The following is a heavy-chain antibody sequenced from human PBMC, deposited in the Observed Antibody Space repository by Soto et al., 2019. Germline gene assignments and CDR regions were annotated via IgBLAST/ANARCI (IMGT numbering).Heavy chain of an antibody. V-gene: IGHV3-48*03. CDR1: GFTFSNYE. D-gene: IGHD1-1*01. Sequence: EVQVLESGGGLVQPGGSLRLSCAASGFTFSNYEMNWVRQAPGKGLEWVSYIPSSGGTIYYADSVKGRFTISRDNAKKSLYLQMNSLRAEDTAVYYCARNWNEYLDYWGRGTLVTVSS. CDR2: IPSSGGTI. J-gene: IGHJ4*02. CDR3: ARNWNEYLDY.